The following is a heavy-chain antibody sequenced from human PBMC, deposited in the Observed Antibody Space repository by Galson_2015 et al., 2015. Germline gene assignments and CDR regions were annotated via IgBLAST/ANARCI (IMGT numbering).Heavy chain of an antibody. V-gene: IGHV3-48*01. CDR2: ISSSSSTI. CDR3: ARECVCSSFYYVVDF. CDR1: GFTFSSYS. Sequence: SLRLSCAASGFTFSSYSMNWVRQAPGKGLEWVSYISSSSSTIYYADSVKGRFTISRDNAKNSLYLQMNSLRAEDTAVYYCARECVCSSFYYVVDFSSQGTAVTVSS. D-gene: IGHD4/OR15-4a*01. J-gene: IGHJ6*02.